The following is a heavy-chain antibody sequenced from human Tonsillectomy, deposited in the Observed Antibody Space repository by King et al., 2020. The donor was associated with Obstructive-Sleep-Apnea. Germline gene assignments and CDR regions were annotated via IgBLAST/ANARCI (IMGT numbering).Heavy chain of an antibody. V-gene: IGHV4-4*07. CDR2: IYTSGST. Sequence: QLQESGPGLVKPSETLSLTCTVSGGSISSYYWSWIRQPAGKGLEWIGRIYTSGSTNYNPSLESRVTMSVDTSKNQFSLKLSSVTAADTAVYYCARDKGYCSSTSCYLFDYWGQGTLVTVSS. J-gene: IGHJ4*02. D-gene: IGHD2-2*01. CDR1: GGSISSYY. CDR3: ARDKGYCSSTSCYLFDY.